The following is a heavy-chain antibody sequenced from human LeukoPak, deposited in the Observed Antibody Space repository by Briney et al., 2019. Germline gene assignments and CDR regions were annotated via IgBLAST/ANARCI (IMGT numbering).Heavy chain of an antibody. CDR1: GFTLSSYW. V-gene: IGHV3-7*01. J-gene: IGHJ4*02. CDR2: IKKDGSEK. CDR3: ARVTFSYDSSGYRIPNFDY. D-gene: IGHD3-22*01. Sequence: PGGSLRLSCAASGFTLSSYWISWVRQAPGKGLEWVANIKKDGSEKDYVDSVKGRFTISRDNAKNSMYLQMNSLRAEDTAVYYCARVTFSYDSSGYRIPNFDYWGPGTLVTVSS.